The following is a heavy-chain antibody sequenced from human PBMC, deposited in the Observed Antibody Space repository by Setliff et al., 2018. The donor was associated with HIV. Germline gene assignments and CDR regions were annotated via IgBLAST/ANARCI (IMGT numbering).Heavy chain of an antibody. D-gene: IGHD3-22*01. Sequence: ASETLSLTCTVSGGSISSGDYYWSWIRQHPGKGLEWIGYIYYSGSTYHNPSLKSRLTISIDTSKNQFSLNLSSVTAADTAVYYCARTYYYDKSGEGYMDVWGKGTTVTVSS. CDR3: ARTYYYDKSGEGYMDV. CDR2: IYYSGST. CDR1: GGSISSGDYY. V-gene: IGHV4-31*03. J-gene: IGHJ6*03.